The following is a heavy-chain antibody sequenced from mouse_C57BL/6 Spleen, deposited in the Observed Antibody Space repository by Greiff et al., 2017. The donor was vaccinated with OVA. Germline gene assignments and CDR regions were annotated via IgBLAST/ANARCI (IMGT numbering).Heavy chain of an antibody. CDR2: IHPNSGST. CDR1: GYTFTSYW. J-gene: IGHJ3*01. Sequence: QVQLQQPGAELVKPGASVKLSCTASGYTFTSYWMHWVKQRPGQGLEWIGMIHPNSGSTNYNEKFKSKATLTVDKSSSTAFMQLSSLTSEDSAVYYCAREYYDYDVGFAYWGQGTLVTVSA. V-gene: IGHV1-64*01. D-gene: IGHD2-4*01. CDR3: AREYYDYDVGFAY.